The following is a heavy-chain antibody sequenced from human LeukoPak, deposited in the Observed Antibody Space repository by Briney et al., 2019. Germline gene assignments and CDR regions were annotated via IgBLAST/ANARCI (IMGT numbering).Heavy chain of an antibody. D-gene: IGHD6-13*01. Sequence: SSQTLSLTCTVSGGSISSYYWSWIRQPPGKGLEWIGYSGSTNYNPSLKSRVTISVDTSKNQFSLKLTSVTAADTAVYYCARGRSIAAPADYWGQGTLVTVSS. CDR3: ARGRSIAAPADY. J-gene: IGHJ4*02. CDR1: GGSISSYY. CDR2: SGST. V-gene: IGHV4-59*01.